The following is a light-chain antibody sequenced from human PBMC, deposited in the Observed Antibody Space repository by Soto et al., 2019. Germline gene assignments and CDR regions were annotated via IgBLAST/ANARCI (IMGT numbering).Light chain of an antibody. CDR2: DVS. V-gene: IGLV2-14*01. CDR1: SSDVGGYNY. CDR3: SSYTSSSLYV. Sequence: QSAQTQPASVSWSPGHSITIACTGTSSDVGGYNYVSWYQQLPGKAPKLMIYDVSDRPSGVSNRFSGSKSGNTASLTISGLQAEEEADYYCSSYTSSSLYVFGTGTKVTVL. J-gene: IGLJ1*01.